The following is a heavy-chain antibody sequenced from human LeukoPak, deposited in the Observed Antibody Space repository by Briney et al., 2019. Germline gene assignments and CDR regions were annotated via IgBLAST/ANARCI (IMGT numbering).Heavy chain of an antibody. CDR1: GFSFSSFA. CDR3: AKGSGGYSGSGSPHFDS. J-gene: IGHJ4*02. D-gene: IGHD3-10*01. Sequence: GGSLRLSCGASGFSFSSFAMHWVRQAPGKGLEWLAVNKYYADSVKGRFTISRDNSKNTVYLQMNSLRAEDTAVYYCAKGSGGYSGSGSPHFDSWGQGTLVAVSS. V-gene: IGHV3-33*06. CDR2: NK.